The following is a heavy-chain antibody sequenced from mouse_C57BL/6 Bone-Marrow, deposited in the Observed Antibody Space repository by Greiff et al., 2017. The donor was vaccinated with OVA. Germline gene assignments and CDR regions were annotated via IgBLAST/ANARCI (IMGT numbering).Heavy chain of an antibody. V-gene: IGHV1-55*01. CDR2: IYPGSGST. CDR1: GYTFTSYW. Sequence: QVQLQQPGAELVKPGASVKMSCKASGYTFTSYWITWVKQRPGQGLEWIGDIYPGSGSTNYNQKFKSKATLTVDTSSSTAYMQLSSLTSEDSAVYYCARDYGSSYYGMGYWGEGTSVTVSS. CDR3: ARDYGSSYYGMGY. D-gene: IGHD1-1*01. J-gene: IGHJ4*01.